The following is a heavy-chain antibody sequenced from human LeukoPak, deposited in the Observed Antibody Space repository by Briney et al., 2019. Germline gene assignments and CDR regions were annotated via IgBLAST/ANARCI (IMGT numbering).Heavy chain of an antibody. V-gene: IGHV4-59*12. J-gene: IGHJ2*01. CDR3: ARDNGDGYYFYWYFDL. CDR1: GGSISSYY. D-gene: IGHD3-22*01. Sequence: SETLSLTCTVSGGSISSYYWSWIRQPPGKGLEWIGYIYYSGSTYYNPSLKSRVTISVDTSKNQFSLKLSSVTAADTAVYYCARDNGDGYYFYWYFDLWGRGTLVTVSS. CDR2: IYYSGST.